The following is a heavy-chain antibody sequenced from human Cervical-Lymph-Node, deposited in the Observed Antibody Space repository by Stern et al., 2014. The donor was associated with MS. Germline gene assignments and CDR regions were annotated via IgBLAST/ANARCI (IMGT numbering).Heavy chain of an antibody. CDR1: GFTFSNAW. Sequence: EVQLVESGGGLVKPGGSLRLSCAASGFTFSNAWMSWVRQAPGKGLEWVGLIKSKTDGGTALYAAPVKGRFTVSRDDSKNTLYLHLNSLRTDDTAVYYCTHHGALYSSSSGQYWGQGTLVTVSS. CDR3: THHGALYSSSSGQY. J-gene: IGHJ4*02. V-gene: IGHV3-15*01. D-gene: IGHD6-6*01. CDR2: IKSKTDGGTA.